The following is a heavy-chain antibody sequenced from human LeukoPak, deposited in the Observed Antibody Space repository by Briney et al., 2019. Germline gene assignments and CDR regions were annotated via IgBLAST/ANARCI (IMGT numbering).Heavy chain of an antibody. J-gene: IGHJ4*02. V-gene: IGHV4-4*07. D-gene: IGHD3-22*01. Sequence: SETLSLTCTVSGGSISSYYWSWIRQPAGKGLEWIGRIYTSGSTNYNPSLKSQVTMSVDTSKNQFSLKLSSVTAADTAVYYCARDSRYYYDSSGYLLLDYWGQGTLVTVSS. CDR1: GGSISSYY. CDR2: IYTSGST. CDR3: ARDSRYYYDSSGYLLLDY.